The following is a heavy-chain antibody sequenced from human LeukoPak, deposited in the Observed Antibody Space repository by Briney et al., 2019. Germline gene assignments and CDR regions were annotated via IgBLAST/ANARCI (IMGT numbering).Heavy chain of an antibody. Sequence: PSETLSLTCAVYGGSFSGYYWSWIRQPPGKGLEWIGEINHSGSTNYNPSLKSRVTISVDTSKNQFSLKLSSVTAADTAVYYCASGRPAALVDYWGQGTLVTVSS. D-gene: IGHD6-13*01. V-gene: IGHV4-34*01. J-gene: IGHJ4*02. CDR2: INHSGST. CDR1: GGSFSGYY. CDR3: ASGRPAALVDY.